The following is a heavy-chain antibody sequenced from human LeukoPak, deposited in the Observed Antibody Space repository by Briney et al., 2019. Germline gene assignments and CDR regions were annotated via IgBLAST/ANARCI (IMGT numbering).Heavy chain of an antibody. CDR2: ISGSGGST. Sequence: GGSLRLSCAASGFTFSSYAMSWVRQAPGKGPEWVSAISGSGGSTYYADSVKGRFTISRDNSKNTLYLQMNSLRAEDTAVYYCAKVHYYDSPPSDYWGQETLVTVSS. D-gene: IGHD3-22*01. J-gene: IGHJ4*02. CDR1: GFTFSSYA. CDR3: AKVHYYDSPPSDY. V-gene: IGHV3-23*01.